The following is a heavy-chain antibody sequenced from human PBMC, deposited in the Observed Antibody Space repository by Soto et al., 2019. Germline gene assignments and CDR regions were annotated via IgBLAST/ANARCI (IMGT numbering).Heavy chain of an antibody. CDR1: GFTFSTYA. CDR3: ARHKRDLRFLEWSYYFDS. D-gene: IGHD3-3*01. Sequence: QVQLVESGGGVVQPGRSLRLSCAASGFTFSTYAMHWVRQAPGKGLEWVEVISYDGSNKYYTDSVKGRFTISRDNSKNTLYLQMNSLRAEDTAVYYCARHKRDLRFLEWSYYFDSWGEGTLVTVSS. CDR2: ISYDGSNK. V-gene: IGHV3-30-3*01. J-gene: IGHJ4*02.